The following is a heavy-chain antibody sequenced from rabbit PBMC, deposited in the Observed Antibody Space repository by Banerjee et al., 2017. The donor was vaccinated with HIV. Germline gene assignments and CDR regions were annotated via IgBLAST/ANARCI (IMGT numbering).Heavy chain of an antibody. CDR3: AGVGDTYYMGFDL. D-gene: IGHD1-1*01. J-gene: IGHJ4*01. Sequence: QEQLEESGGDLVKPEGSLTLTCTASGFSFSSSYWICWVRQAPGKGLEWIACIYAGSSGSTYYASWAKGRFTITKTSSTAVTLQMTSLTAADTATYFCAGVGDTYYMGFDLWGPGTLVTVS. CDR1: GFSFSSSYW. CDR2: IYAGSSGST. V-gene: IGHV1S45*01.